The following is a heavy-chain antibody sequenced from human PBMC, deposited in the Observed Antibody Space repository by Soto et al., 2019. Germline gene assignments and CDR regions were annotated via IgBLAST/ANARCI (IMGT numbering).Heavy chain of an antibody. D-gene: IGHD6-25*01. Sequence: SETLSLTCTVSGGSISTYYWSWIRQPPGKGLEWIGYIYYDGSTSYNPSLRSRVTISVDTSKNQFSLILSSVTSADTVVYYCARDQLSSGLYVWFDPWGQGTLVTVSS. CDR3: ARDQLSSGLYVWFDP. J-gene: IGHJ5*02. V-gene: IGHV4-59*01. CDR1: GGSISTYY. CDR2: IYYDGST.